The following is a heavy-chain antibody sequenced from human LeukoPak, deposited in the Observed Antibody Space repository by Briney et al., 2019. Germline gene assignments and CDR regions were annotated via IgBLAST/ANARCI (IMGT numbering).Heavy chain of an antibody. D-gene: IGHD2/OR15-2a*01. Sequence: PSQTLSLTCTVSGDSISSGDHYWSWICQPPGKGLEWIGYIHYSGSTYYNPSVKSRVIISVAMSKNQFSLSLDSLTAADSAVYYCARAAADTNSWYYFDYWGQGTLVTVSS. CDR2: IHYSGST. J-gene: IGHJ4*02. V-gene: IGHV4-30-4*01. CDR1: GDSISSGDHY. CDR3: ARAAADTNSWYYFDY.